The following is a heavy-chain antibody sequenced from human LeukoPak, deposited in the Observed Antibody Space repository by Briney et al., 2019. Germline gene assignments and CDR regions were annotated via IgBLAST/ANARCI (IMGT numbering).Heavy chain of an antibody. Sequence: ASVKVSCKVSRYTLTELSMHWVRQAPGKGLEWMGGFDPEDGETICAQKFQGRVTMTEDTSTDTAYMELSSLRSEDTAVYYCATTNYDFWSGSSPAEYFQHWGQGTLVTVSS. CDR1: RYTLTELS. CDR3: ATTNYDFWSGSSPAEYFQH. D-gene: IGHD3-3*01. CDR2: FDPEDGET. J-gene: IGHJ1*01. V-gene: IGHV1-24*01.